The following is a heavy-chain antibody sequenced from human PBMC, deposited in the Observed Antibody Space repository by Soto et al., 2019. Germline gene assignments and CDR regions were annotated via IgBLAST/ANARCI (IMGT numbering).Heavy chain of an antibody. CDR2: IYYSGST. CDR1: GDSISSGGYY. CDR3: ARGSPDIVVVVAATMFDY. D-gene: IGHD2-15*01. J-gene: IGHJ4*02. V-gene: IGHV4-31*03. Sequence: QVQLQESGPGLVKPSQTLSLTCTVSGDSISSGGYYWSWIRQHPGKGLEWIGYIYYSGSTYYNPSLKSRVTISVDTSKNQFSLKLSSVTAADTAVYYCARGSPDIVVVVAATMFDYWGPGTLVTVSS.